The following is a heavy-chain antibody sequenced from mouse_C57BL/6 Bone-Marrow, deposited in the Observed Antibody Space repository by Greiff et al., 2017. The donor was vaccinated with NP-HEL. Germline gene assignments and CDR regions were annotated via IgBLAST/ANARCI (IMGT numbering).Heavy chain of an antibody. CDR2: IDPENGDT. J-gene: IGHJ4*01. V-gene: IGHV14-4*01. CDR1: GFNIKDDY. Sequence: VQLKQSGAELVRPGASVKLSCTASGFNIKDDYMHWVKQRPEQGLEWIGWIDPENGDTEYASKFQGKATITADTSSNTAYLQLSSLTSEDTAVYYGTTNPEGAMDYWGQGTSVTVSS. CDR3: TTNPEGAMDY.